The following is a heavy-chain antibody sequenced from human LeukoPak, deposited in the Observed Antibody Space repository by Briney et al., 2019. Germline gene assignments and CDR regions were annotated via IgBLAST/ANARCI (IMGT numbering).Heavy chain of an antibody. Sequence: GGSLRLSCAAPGFTFSSYWMNWVRQAPGKGLEWVANIKQDGNEKYYVDSVKGRFTISRDNAKNSLYPQMNSLRAEDTAVYYCARELLGHGYNSGDFDYWGQGTLVTVSS. CDR1: GFTFSSYW. D-gene: IGHD5-24*01. V-gene: IGHV3-7*01. J-gene: IGHJ4*02. CDR3: ARELLGHGYNSGDFDY. CDR2: IKQDGNEK.